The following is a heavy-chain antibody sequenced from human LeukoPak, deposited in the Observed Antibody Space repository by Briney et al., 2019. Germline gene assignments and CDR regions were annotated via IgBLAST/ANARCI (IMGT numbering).Heavy chain of an antibody. J-gene: IGHJ5*02. D-gene: IGHD3-9*01. CDR1: GYSISSGYY. CDR3: ARDRSRDYDILTGYYEGNWFDP. Sequence: SETLSLTCTVSGYSISSGYYWGWIRQPPGKGLEWIGSIYHSGSTYYNPSLKSRVTISVDTSKNQFSLKLSSVTAADTAAYYCARDRSRDYDILTGYYEGNWFDPWGQGTLVTVSS. V-gene: IGHV4-38-2*02. CDR2: IYHSGST.